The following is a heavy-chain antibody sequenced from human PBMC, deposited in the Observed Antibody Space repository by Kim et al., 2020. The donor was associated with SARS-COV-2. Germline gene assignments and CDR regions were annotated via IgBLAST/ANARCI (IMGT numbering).Heavy chain of an antibody. CDR1: GFTFSSYE. CDR2: IIGSGTTI. V-gene: IGHV3-48*03. Sequence: GGSLRLSCTASGFTFSSYEMNWVRQAPGKGLEWVSYIIGSGTTIYYADSVRGRFTISRDNDKNSLFLQMNSLRAEDTAVYYCARGPNYSPLDYSGQGTLV. CDR3: ARGPNYSPLDY. J-gene: IGHJ4*02. D-gene: IGHD4-4*01.